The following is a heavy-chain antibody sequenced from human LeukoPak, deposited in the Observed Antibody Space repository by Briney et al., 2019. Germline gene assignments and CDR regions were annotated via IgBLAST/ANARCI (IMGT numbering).Heavy chain of an antibody. CDR1: GGSFSGYY. J-gene: IGHJ6*03. Sequence: SETLSLTYAVYGGSFSGYYWSWIRQPPGKGLEWIGEINHSGSTNYNPSLKSRVTISVDTSKNQFSLKLSSVTAADTAVYYCARHSPTDYYYYYMDVWGKGTTVTISS. CDR2: INHSGST. CDR3: ARHSPTDYYYYYMDV. V-gene: IGHV4-34*01.